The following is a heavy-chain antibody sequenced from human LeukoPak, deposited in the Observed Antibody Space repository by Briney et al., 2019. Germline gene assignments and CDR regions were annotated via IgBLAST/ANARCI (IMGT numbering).Heavy chain of an antibody. D-gene: IGHD5-24*01. CDR3: ARDSSGPNEMAITFPRGRVAFDI. CDR1: GFTFSSYS. Sequence: PGGSLRLSCAASGFTFSSYSMNWVRQAPGKGLEWVSYISSSSSTIYYADSVKGRFTISRDNAKNSLYLQMNSLRAEDTAVYYCARDSSGPNEMAITFPRGRVAFDIWGQGTMVTVSS. CDR2: ISSSSSTI. J-gene: IGHJ3*02. V-gene: IGHV3-48*01.